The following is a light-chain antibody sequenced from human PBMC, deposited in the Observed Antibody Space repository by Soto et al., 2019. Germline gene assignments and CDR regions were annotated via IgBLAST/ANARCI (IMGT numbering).Light chain of an antibody. CDR1: SSDVGAYNY. Sequence: QSVLTQPRSVSGSPGQSVTISCTGTSSDVGAYNYVSWYQQHPGNAPKLMIYDVTKRPSGVPDRFSGSKSANTASLTISGLQAEDEGDYYCSSYTSSTSLDVFGTGTKVTVL. J-gene: IGLJ1*01. V-gene: IGLV2-11*01. CDR3: SSYTSSTSLDV. CDR2: DVT.